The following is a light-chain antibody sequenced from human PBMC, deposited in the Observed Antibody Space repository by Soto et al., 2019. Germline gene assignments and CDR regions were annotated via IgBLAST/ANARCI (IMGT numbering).Light chain of an antibody. CDR3: RSYAGTYTYVV. CDR2: DVS. V-gene: IGLV2-11*01. J-gene: IGLJ2*01. CDR1: SSDVGGYNF. Sequence: QSALTQPRSVSGSPGQSVTISCTGTSSDVGGYNFVSWYQHHPGKAPKVLIYDVSKRPSGVPDRFSGSKSGNTASLTISGLQAEDEADYHCRSYAGTYTYVVFGGGTKVTVL.